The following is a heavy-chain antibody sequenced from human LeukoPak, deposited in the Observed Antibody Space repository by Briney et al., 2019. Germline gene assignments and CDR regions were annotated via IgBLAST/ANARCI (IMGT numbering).Heavy chain of an antibody. Sequence: ASVKVSCKASGYTFTSYGISWVRQAPGQGLEWMGWISAYNGNTNYAQKLQGRVTMTTDTSTSTAYMELRSLRSDDTAVYYCARGGLTYYDFWSGYGGYYFDYWGQGTLVTVSS. D-gene: IGHD3-3*01. V-gene: IGHV1-18*01. CDR3: ARGGLTYYDFWSGYGGYYFDY. CDR1: GYTFTSYG. J-gene: IGHJ4*02. CDR2: ISAYNGNT.